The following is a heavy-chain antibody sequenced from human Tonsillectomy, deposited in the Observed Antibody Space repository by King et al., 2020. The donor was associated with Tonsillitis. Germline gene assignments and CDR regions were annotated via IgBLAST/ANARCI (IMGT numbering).Heavy chain of an antibody. Sequence: QLQESGPGLVKPSETLSLTCTVSGGSISSYYWSWIRQPPGKGLEWIGYIYYSGSTNYNPSLKSRVTISVDTSKNQFSLKLSSVTAADTAAYYCARLRVDYDSSGYYYDYWGQGTLVTVSS. D-gene: IGHD3-22*01. CDR3: ARLRVDYDSSGYYYDY. J-gene: IGHJ4*02. V-gene: IGHV4-59*08. CDR2: IYYSGST. CDR1: GGSISSYY.